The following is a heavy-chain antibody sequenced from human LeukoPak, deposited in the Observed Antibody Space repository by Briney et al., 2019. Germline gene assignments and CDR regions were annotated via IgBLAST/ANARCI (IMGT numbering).Heavy chain of an antibody. CDR3: ARSYGSGWYFFDY. J-gene: IGHJ4*02. CDR1: GFTFSSDW. D-gene: IGHD6-19*01. V-gene: IGHV3-7*01. CDR2: IKQVGSEK. Sequence: GGSLRLSCAAPGFTFSSDWMSSVRPAPGEGLEWVANIKQVGSEKYYVGSVKGRFTISRDNTKNSLYLQMTSLIAEDTAVYYCARSYGSGWYFFDYWGQGTLVTVSS.